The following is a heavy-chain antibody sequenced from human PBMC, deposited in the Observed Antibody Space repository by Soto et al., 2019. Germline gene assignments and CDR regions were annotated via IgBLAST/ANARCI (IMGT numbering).Heavy chain of an antibody. D-gene: IGHD7-27*01. CDR1: GYSFTSYW. J-gene: IGHJ6*02. Sequence: PGASLKISCKGSGYSFTSYWISWVRQMPGKGLEWMGRIDPSDSYTNYSPSFQGHVTISADKSISTACLQWSSLKASDTAMYYCATPAPLTGAYYYYSGMDVWGQGTTVTVSS. CDR3: ATPAPLTGAYYYYSGMDV. V-gene: IGHV5-10-1*01. CDR2: IDPSDSYT.